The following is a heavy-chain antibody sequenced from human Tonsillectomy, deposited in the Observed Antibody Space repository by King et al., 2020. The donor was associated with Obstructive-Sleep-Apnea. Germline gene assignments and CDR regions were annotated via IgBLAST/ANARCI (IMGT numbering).Heavy chain of an antibody. V-gene: IGHV4-38-2*02. CDR3: ARDPNSGGGSCYFDY. CDR2: IYHSGST. D-gene: IGHD2-15*01. J-gene: IGHJ4*02. Sequence: VQLQESGPGLVKPSETLSLTCTVSGYSISSGFYWGWIRQPPGKGLEWIGSIYHSGSTYCNPSLRSRVTISVDTSKNQFSLKLRSVTAAGTAVYYCARDPNSGGGSCYFDYWGQGTLVGVSS. CDR1: GYSISSGFY.